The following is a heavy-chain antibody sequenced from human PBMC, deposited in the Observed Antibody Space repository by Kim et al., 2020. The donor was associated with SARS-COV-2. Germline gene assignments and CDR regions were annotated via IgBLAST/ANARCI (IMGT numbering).Heavy chain of an antibody. CDR2: ISGSGYNT. D-gene: IGHD2-15*01. Sequence: GGSLRLSCAASGFTFSNYAMSWVRQAPGKGLEWVSGISGSGYNTYYANSVKGRFTISRDISENTLHLQMNSLRAEDTAVYYCAKDAVTCGSRYSVSVSALDMWGQGTMVTVSS. CDR1: GFTFSNYA. J-gene: IGHJ3*02. CDR3: AKDAVTCGSRYSVSVSALDM. V-gene: IGHV3-23*01.